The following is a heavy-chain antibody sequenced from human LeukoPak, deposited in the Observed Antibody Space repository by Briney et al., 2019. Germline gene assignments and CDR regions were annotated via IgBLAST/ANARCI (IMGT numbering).Heavy chain of an antibody. V-gene: IGHV4-34*01. CDR2: INHSGST. Sequence: SETLSLTCAVYGGSFSGYYWSWIRQPPGKGLEWIGEINHSGSTNDNPSLKSRLTISADTSKNQFSLKLRSVTAADTAVYYCARGRLGRMVRGVDMDVWGKGTTVTISS. J-gene: IGHJ6*03. CDR1: GGSFSGYY. D-gene: IGHD3-10*01. CDR3: ARGRLGRMVRGVDMDV.